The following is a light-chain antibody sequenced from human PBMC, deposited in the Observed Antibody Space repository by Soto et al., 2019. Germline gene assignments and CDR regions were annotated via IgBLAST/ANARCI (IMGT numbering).Light chain of an antibody. Sequence: QSVLTQPASVSGSPGQSIAISCTGTSSDVGSYNSVSWYQQFPGKAPKLILYAVTNRPSGVSNRFSGSKSGNTASLTISGLHAEDEADYFCSSYTTSATLVFGVGTKVTVL. V-gene: IGLV2-14*01. CDR3: SSYTTSATLV. CDR1: SSDVGSYNS. J-gene: IGLJ2*01. CDR2: AVT.